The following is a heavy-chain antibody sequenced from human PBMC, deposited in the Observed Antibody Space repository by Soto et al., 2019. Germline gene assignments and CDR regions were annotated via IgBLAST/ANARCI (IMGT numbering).Heavy chain of an antibody. V-gene: IGHV3-74*01. J-gene: IGHJ4*02. D-gene: IGHD3-10*01. CDR1: GLTLSRYW. Sequence: EVQLVESVGGLVQPGGSLRLSCAGSGLTLSRYWMHWVRQGPGKGLVWVSRINSDGGTTTYADSVKGRFTISRDNAKNTVDLQMNSLRAEDTAVYYCLAGETNYFDFWGQGTLVTVSS. CDR2: INSDGGTT. CDR3: LAGETNYFDF.